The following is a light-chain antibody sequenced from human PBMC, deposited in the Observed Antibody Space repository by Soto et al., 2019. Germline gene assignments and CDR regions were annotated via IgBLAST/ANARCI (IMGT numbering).Light chain of an antibody. CDR2: EVS. V-gene: IGLV2-23*02. J-gene: IGLJ1*01. Sequence: QAVLIQPASVSGSPGQSITISCTVGSYNFVSWYQQHPGKAPKVLIYEVSKRPSGVSDRFSGSKSGNTASLTISGLQAEDEADYYCCSDAGRSTYVFGTGTKVTVL. CDR3: CSDAGRSTYV. CDR1: GSYNF.